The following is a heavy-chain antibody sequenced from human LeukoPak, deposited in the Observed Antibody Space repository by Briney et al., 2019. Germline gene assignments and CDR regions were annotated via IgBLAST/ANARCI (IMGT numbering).Heavy chain of an antibody. CDR2: IIPSFGIP. V-gene: IGHV1-69*10. Sequence: ASVKVSCKASGDAFNSHTINWVRQAPGQGLEWVGSIIPSFGIPSYAQKFRGRATISADTSTTTAYMDLTSLRSEDTAVYYCARDFWGTMVRGASMDVLGQGTTVTVSS. CDR3: ARDFWGTMVRGASMDV. D-gene: IGHD3-10*01. J-gene: IGHJ6*02. CDR1: GDAFNSHT.